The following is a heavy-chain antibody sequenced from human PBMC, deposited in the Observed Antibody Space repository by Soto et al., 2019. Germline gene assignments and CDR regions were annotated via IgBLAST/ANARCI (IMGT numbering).Heavy chain of an antibody. J-gene: IGHJ4*02. CDR1: GFTFSNYA. CDR2: IWYDGSNK. V-gene: IGHV3-33*01. Sequence: QVQLVESGGGVVQPGRSLRLSCAASGFTFSNYAMHWVRQVPGKGLEWVAVIWYDGSNKYYAESVKGRFTISRDNSKNPLYLQMHCLRAEDTAVYYCARDYSMTTVTCDYWGQGTLVTVSS. D-gene: IGHD4-17*01. CDR3: ARDYSMTTVTCDY.